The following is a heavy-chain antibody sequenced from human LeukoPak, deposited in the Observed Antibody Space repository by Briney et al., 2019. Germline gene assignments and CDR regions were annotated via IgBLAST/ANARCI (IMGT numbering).Heavy chain of an antibody. CDR3: ASTYFDTSGFSPFDN. CDR2: INDSGST. D-gene: IGHD3-22*01. J-gene: IGHJ4*02. V-gene: IGHV4-34*01. CDR1: GGSFSGHY. Sequence: SETLSLTCAVYGGSFSGHYWNWIRQPPGKGLDWVGEINDSGSTNYNPSLRSRVTISVDTSKNQFSLKLTSVTAVDTAVYYCASTYFDTSGFSPFDNWGQGILVTVSS.